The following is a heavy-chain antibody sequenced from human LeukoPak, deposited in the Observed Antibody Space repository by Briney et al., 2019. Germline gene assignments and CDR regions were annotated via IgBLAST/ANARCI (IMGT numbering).Heavy chain of an antibody. J-gene: IGHJ3*02. CDR3: ARGRPSYYDSSRDAFDI. Sequence: SETLSLTCTVSGGSISSYYWSWIRQPAGKGLEWIGRIYTSGSTNYNPSLKSRVTMSVDTSKNQFSLKLSSVTAADTAVYYCARGRPSYYDSSRDAFDIWGQGTTVTVSS. CDR1: GGSISSYY. V-gene: IGHV4-4*07. D-gene: IGHD3-22*01. CDR2: IYTSGST.